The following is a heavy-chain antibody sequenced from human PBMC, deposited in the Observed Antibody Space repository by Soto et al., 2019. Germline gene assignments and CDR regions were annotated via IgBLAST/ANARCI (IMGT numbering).Heavy chain of an antibody. V-gene: IGHV4-34*01. CDR2: INHSGST. CDR1: GGSFSGYY. J-gene: IGHJ6*02. CDR3: AGDTAYDYYYYYGMDV. Sequence: SETLPLTCAVYGGSFSGYYWSWIRQPPGKGLEWIGEINHSGSTNYNPSLKSRVTISVDTSKNQFSLKLSSVTAADTAVYYCAGDTAYDYYYYYGMDVWGQGTTVTV. D-gene: IGHD5-18*01.